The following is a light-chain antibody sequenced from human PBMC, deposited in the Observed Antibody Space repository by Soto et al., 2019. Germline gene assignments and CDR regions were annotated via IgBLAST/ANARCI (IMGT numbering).Light chain of an antibody. CDR2: EGN. CDR1: RSDFGNYNF. V-gene: IGLV2-23*01. CDR3: CSYATHSVV. Sequence: QSVLTQPASVSGSPGQSITISCTGTRSDFGNYNFVSWYQQHPGKAPKLMIYEGNKRPSGVSNRFFGSKSDNRASLTISGRQAEDEADYYCCSYATHSVVFAEGTKLTVL. J-gene: IGLJ2*01.